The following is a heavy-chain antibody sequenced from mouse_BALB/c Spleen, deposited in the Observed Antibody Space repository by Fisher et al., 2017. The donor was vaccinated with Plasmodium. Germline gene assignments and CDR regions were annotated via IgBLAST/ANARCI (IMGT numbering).Heavy chain of an antibody. J-gene: IGHJ1*01. V-gene: IGHV1-34*02. CDR3: ARSDYGYFDV. Sequence: KFKGKAILTVDKSSNTAYMELHSLTSEDSAVYFCARSDYGYFDVWGAGTTVTVSS.